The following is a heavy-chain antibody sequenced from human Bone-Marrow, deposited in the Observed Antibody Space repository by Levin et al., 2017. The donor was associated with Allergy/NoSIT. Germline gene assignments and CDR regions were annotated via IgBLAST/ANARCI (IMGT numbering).Heavy chain of an antibody. CDR2: IDPNSGGT. CDR3: ARAEITVINY. Sequence: AASVKVSCKTSGFSFTGYYIQWVRQAPGQGLEWMGWIDPNSGGTKVAQKFQGRVTMTRDASIRTAYMQLTRLTSHDTAIYYCARAEITVINYWGRGTLVAVSS. D-gene: IGHD6-19*01. J-gene: IGHJ4*02. V-gene: IGHV1-2*02. CDR1: GFSFTGYY.